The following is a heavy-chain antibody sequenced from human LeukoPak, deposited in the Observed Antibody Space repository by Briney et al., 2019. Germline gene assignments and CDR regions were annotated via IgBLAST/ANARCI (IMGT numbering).Heavy chain of an antibody. J-gene: IGHJ5*02. CDR1: GGTFSSYA. CDR3: ARLKEMATLGRFDP. V-gene: IGHV1-69*06. D-gene: IGHD5-24*01. CDR2: IIPIFGTA. Sequence: VASVRLSCKASGGTFSSYAISWVRQAPGQGLEWMGGIIPIFGTANYAQKFQGRVTITADKSTSTAYMELSSLRSEDTAMYYCARLKEMATLGRFDPWGQGTLVTVSS.